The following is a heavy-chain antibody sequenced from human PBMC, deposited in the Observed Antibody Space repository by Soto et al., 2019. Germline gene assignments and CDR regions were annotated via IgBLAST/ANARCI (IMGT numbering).Heavy chain of an antibody. CDR3: ARGVPLRFLEWFNQYYFDY. V-gene: IGHV4-59*01. D-gene: IGHD3-3*01. J-gene: IGHJ4*02. Sequence: QVQLQESGPGLVKPSETLSLTCTVSGGSISSYYWSWIRQPPGKGLEWIGYIYYSGSTNYNPSLKSRVTISVDTSKNQFSLKLSSVTAADTAVYYCARGVPLRFLEWFNQYYFDYWGQGTLVTVSS. CDR1: GGSISSYY. CDR2: IYYSGST.